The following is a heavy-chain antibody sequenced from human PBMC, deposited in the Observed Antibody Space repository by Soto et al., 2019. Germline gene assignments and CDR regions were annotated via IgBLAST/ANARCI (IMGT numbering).Heavy chain of an antibody. CDR3: CQIRLGSSSWSPYGMDV. V-gene: IGHV3-74*01. CDR1: GFTFSSYW. D-gene: IGHD6-13*01. J-gene: IGHJ6*02. Sequence: PGGSLRLSCAASGFTFSSYWMHWVRQAPGKGLVWVSRINSDGSSTSYADSVKGRFTISRDNAKNTLYLQMNSLRAEDTAVYYCCQIRLGSSSWSPYGMDVWGQGTTVTVSS. CDR2: INSDGSST.